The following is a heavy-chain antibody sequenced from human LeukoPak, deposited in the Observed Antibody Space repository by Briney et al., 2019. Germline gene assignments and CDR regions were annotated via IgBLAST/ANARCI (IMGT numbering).Heavy chain of an antibody. CDR3: ASDKGYSNNYFDY. V-gene: IGHV4-30-4*01. Sequence: NASETLSLTCTVSGGSISSGDYYWSWIRQPPGKGLEWIGYIYYSGSTYYNSSLKSRVTISVDTSRNQFSLKLSSVTAADTALYYCASDKGYSNNYFDYWGQGTLVTVSS. J-gene: IGHJ4*01. D-gene: IGHD6-13*01. CDR1: GGSISSGDYY. CDR2: IYYSGST.